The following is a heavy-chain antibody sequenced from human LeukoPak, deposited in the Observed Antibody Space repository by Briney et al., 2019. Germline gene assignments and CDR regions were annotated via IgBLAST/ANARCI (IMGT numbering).Heavy chain of an antibody. Sequence: PGGSLRLSCAASGFTFSSYSMNWVRQAPGKGLEWVSSISSSSSYIYYADSVKGRFTISRDNAKNSLYLQMNSLRAEDTAVYYCARELDVWGGYRTPPDYWGQGTLVTVSS. CDR2: ISSSSSYI. V-gene: IGHV3-21*01. J-gene: IGHJ4*02. D-gene: IGHD3-16*02. CDR3: ARELDVWGGYRTPPDY. CDR1: GFTFSSYS.